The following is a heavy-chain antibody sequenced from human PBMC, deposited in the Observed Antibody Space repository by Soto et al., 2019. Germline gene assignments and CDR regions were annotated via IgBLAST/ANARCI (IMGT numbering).Heavy chain of an antibody. Sequence: PETLSLTCAGYGGSFSGDYWSWIRQPPGKGLEWIGEINHSGSTNYNPSLKSRVTISVDTSKNQFSLKLSSVTAADTAVYYCARGPYCSSTSCRRNWFDPWGQGSLVT. D-gene: IGHD2-2*01. CDR3: ARGPYCSSTSCRRNWFDP. CDR2: INHSGST. CDR1: GGSFSGDY. V-gene: IGHV4-34*01. J-gene: IGHJ5*02.